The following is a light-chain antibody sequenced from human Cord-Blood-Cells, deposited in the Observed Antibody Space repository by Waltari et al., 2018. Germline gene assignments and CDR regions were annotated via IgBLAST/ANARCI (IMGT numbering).Light chain of an antibody. CDR3: SSYTSSSTLV. V-gene: IGLV2-14*01. J-gene: IGLJ2*01. Sequence: QSALTQPASVSGSPGQSITISCTGTSSEVGGYNYVSWYQQHPGKAPKLMIYDVSNRPSGVSNRFAGSKSGNTASRTISGIQAEDEADYYCSSYTSSSTLVFGGGTKLTVL. CDR2: DVS. CDR1: SSEVGGYNY.